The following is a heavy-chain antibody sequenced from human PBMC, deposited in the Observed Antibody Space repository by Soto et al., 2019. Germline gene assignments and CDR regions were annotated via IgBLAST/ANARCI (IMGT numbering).Heavy chain of an antibody. CDR3: GPRGAVADPRGY. CDR2: INHSGST. J-gene: IGHJ4*02. D-gene: IGHD6-19*01. Sequence: ETLSLTCAVYGGSFSDFYWTWIRQPPGKGLEWIGEINHSGSTNYNPSLKSRVAISVDTSKNQFSLNLTSVTAADTAVYYCGPRGAVADPRGYWGQGTLVTVSS. CDR1: GGSFSDFY. V-gene: IGHV4-34*01.